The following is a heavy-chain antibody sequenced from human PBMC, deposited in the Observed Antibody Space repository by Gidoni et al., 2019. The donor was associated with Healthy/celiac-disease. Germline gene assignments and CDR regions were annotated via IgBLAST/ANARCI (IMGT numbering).Heavy chain of an antibody. CDR1: GGSISSYY. CDR2: IYYSGST. J-gene: IGHJ3*02. V-gene: IGHV4-59*01. D-gene: IGHD3-3*01. CDR3: ARVRYYDFWSGYLDAFDI. Sequence: QVQLQESGPGLVKPSETLSLTCTVSGGSISSYYWSWIRQPPGKGLEWIGYIYYSGSTNYNPSLKSRVTISVDTSKNQFSLKLSSVTAADTAVYYCARVRYYDFWSGYLDAFDIWGQGTMVTVSS.